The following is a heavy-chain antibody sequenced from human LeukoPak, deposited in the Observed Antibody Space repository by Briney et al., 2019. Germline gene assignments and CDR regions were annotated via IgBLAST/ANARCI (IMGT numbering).Heavy chain of an antibody. D-gene: IGHD2-2*01. Sequence: PGGSLRLSCAASGFTFSSYAMHWVRQAPGKGLEWVAVISYDGSNKYYADSVKGRFTISRDNSKNTLYLQMNSLRAEDTAVYYCAKEFNGVPAAMSPDAFDIWGQGTMVTVSS. V-gene: IGHV3-30-3*01. CDR3: AKEFNGVPAAMSPDAFDI. CDR2: ISYDGSNK. CDR1: GFTFSSYA. J-gene: IGHJ3*02.